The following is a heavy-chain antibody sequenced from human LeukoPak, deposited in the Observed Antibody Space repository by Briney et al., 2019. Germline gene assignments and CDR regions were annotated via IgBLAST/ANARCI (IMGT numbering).Heavy chain of an antibody. D-gene: IGHD3-16*01. CDR1: GFTVSSNY. CDR2: IYSGGST. CDR3: ARDLTAYFDY. V-gene: IGHV3-66*01. Sequence: GGSLRLSCAASGFTVSSNYMSWVRQAPGKGLEWVSVIYSGGSTYYADSVRGRFTIPRDNSKKTLYLQMNSLRAEDTAVYYCARDLTAYFDYWGQGTLVTVSS. J-gene: IGHJ4*02.